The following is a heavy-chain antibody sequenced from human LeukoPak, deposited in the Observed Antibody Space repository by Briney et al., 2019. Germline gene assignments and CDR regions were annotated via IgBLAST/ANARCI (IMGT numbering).Heavy chain of an antibody. CDR2: INSDGNIT. V-gene: IGHV3-74*01. CDR3: GRSGDFWSGSGVAY. D-gene: IGHD3-3*01. CDR1: GFTLSNYW. J-gene: IGHJ4*02. Sequence: GGSLRLSCAASGFTLSNYWMYWVRQAPGKGLVWVSQINSDGNITNYADFVKGRFTITRDNAKNTLFLQMNSLRAEDTAVYYCGRSGDFWSGSGVAYWGQGTLVTVSS.